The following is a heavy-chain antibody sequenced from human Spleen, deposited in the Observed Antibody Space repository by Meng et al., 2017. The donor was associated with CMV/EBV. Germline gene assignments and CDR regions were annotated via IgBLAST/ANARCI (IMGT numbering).Heavy chain of an antibody. CDR3: AKIFPSDYYKYSMDV. CDR2: LSYSGNI. CDR1: GASITSTYF. Sequence: LRLSCTVSGASITSTYFWDWIRQSPGKGLEWIGSLSYSGNIYYNSSLKSRVTISVDMSKNHFTLRLTSVTAADTAVYYCAKIFPSDYYKYSMDVWGQGTTVTVSS. J-gene: IGHJ6*02. V-gene: IGHV4-39*06. D-gene: IGHD3-3*01.